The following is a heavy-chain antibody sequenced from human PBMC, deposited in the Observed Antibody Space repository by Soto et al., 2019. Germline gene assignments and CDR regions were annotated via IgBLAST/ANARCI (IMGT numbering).Heavy chain of an antibody. CDR1: GYTFTSYG. CDR3: ARRKQQLVLSSYYYGMDV. J-gene: IGHJ6*02. V-gene: IGHV1-18*01. Sequence: ASVKVSCKASGYTFTSYGISWVRQAPGQGLEWMGWISAYNGNTNYAQKLQGRVTMTTDTSTSTAYMELRSLRSDDTAVYYCARRKQQLVLSSYYYGMDVWGQGTTVTVSS. D-gene: IGHD6-13*01. CDR2: ISAYNGNT.